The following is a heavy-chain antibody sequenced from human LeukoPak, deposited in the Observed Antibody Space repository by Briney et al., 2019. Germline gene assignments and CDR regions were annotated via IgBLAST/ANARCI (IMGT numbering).Heavy chain of an antibody. CDR2: MSYDGSTT. V-gene: IGHV3-30*04. Sequence: GGSLRLSCAASGFTFRTYPIHWVRQAPGKGLEWVAVMSYDGSTTYYADSVKGRFTFSRDNSENTLFLQMNSLRAEDSAVYYCAKSLEMSTIMPAFDYWGQGTLVTVSS. CDR1: GFTFRTYP. D-gene: IGHD5-24*01. CDR3: AKSLEMSTIMPAFDY. J-gene: IGHJ4*02.